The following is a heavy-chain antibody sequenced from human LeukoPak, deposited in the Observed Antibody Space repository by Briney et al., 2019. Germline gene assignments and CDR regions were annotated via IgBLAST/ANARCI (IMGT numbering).Heavy chain of an antibody. D-gene: IGHD3-3*01. CDR3: ARGGAYDFWSGEHNWFDP. CDR1: GGSISSYH. Sequence: SETLSLTCTVSGGSISSYHWSWIRQPPGKGLEWIGYIYYSGSTNYNPSLKSRVTISVDTSKNQFSLKLSSVTAADTAVYYCARGGAYDFWSGEHNWFDPWGQGTLVTVSS. CDR2: IYYSGST. J-gene: IGHJ5*02. V-gene: IGHV4-59*12.